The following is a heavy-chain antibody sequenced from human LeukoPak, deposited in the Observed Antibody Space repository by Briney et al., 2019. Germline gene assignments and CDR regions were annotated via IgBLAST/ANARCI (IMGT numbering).Heavy chain of an antibody. CDR2: INHSGST. D-gene: IGHD6-13*01. Sequence: PGGSLRLSCAASGFTFSSYAMSWVRQPPGKGLEWVGEINHSGSTNYNPSLKSRVTMSVDTSKYQFSLRLSSVTAADTAVYYCARLSIAAAARIPYHYSGMDVWGQGTTVTVSS. J-gene: IGHJ6*02. CDR3: ARLSIAAAARIPYHYSGMDV. V-gene: IGHV4-34*01. CDR1: GFTFSSYA.